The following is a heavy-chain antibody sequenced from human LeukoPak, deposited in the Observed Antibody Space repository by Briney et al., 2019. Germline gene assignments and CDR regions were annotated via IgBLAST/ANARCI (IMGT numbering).Heavy chain of an antibody. CDR3: ARGHIAEGPFDY. CDR2: INWNGGST. D-gene: IGHD6-13*01. J-gene: IGHJ4*02. V-gene: IGHV3-20*04. CDR1: GFTFDDYG. Sequence: GSLRLSCAASGFTFDDYGMSWVRQAPGKGLEWVSGINWNGGSTGYTDSVKGRFTISRDNAKNSLYLQMNSLRAEDTALYYCARGHIAEGPFDYWGQGTLVTVSS.